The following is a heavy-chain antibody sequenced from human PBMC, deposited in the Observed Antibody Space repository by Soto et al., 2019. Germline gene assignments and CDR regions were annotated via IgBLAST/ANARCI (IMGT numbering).Heavy chain of an antibody. CDR1: GYTFTSYA. Sequence: GASVKVSCKASGYTFTSYAMHWVRQAPGQRLEWMGWINAGNGNTKYSQKFQGRVTITRDTSASTAYMELSSLRSEDTAVYYCARDPHSIPKYYFDYWGQGTLVTVSS. V-gene: IGHV1-3*01. CDR2: INAGNGNT. D-gene: IGHD2-2*01. CDR3: ARDPHSIPKYYFDY. J-gene: IGHJ4*02.